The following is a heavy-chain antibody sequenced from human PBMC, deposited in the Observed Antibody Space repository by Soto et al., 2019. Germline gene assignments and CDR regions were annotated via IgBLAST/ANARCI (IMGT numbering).Heavy chain of an antibody. CDR3: AGVSGTSSKFATDV. CDR2: VYSTGST. J-gene: IGHJ6*02. V-gene: IGHV4-39*01. CDR1: GDSISTSTYY. D-gene: IGHD3-10*01. Sequence: PSETLSLTCAVSGDSISTSTYYWGWIRQPPGKGLEWIGSVYSTGSTYYNPSLKSRVTISVDTSKNQFSLRLRSVTATDTAVYYCAGVSGTSSKFATDVGGQGSAVTV.